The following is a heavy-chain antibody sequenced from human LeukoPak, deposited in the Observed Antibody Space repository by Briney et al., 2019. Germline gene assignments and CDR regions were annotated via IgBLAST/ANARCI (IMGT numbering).Heavy chain of an antibody. J-gene: IGHJ4*02. CDR2: IGGSGNNT. CDR1: EFTFSSYA. CDR3: ARKAGYYYGSGDH. Sequence: GGSLRLSCAASEFTFSSYAMSWVRQAPGKGLEWVSGIGGSGNNTYYADSVKGRFTISRDNSKNTLYLQMNSLRAEDTAVYYCARKAGYYYGSGDHWGQGTLVTVSS. V-gene: IGHV3-23*01. D-gene: IGHD3-10*01.